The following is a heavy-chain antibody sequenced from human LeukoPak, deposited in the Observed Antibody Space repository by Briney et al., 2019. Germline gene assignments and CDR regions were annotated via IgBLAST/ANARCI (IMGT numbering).Heavy chain of an antibody. CDR1: GFTFSSYA. CDR3: ARGYGGTSDS. J-gene: IGHJ4*02. V-gene: IGHV3-7*04. Sequence: GGSLRLSCAASGFTFSSYAMSWVRQAPGKGLEWVANIKQDGSEKYYVDSVKGRFTISRDNAKNSLYLQMNSLRAEDTAVYYCARGYGGTSDSWGQGTLVTVSS. CDR2: IKQDGSEK. D-gene: IGHD4-23*01.